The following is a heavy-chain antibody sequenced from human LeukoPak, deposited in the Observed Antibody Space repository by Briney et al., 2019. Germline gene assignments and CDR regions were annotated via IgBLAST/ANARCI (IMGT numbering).Heavy chain of an antibody. Sequence: SETLSLTCTVSGGSISGSPYYWGWIRQPPGKGLEWIGNIYYSGTTYYNPSLKTRVTVSLDTSKNQFSLNLISVTAADTAVYYCARSPQGTATTANWLDPWGQGTLVTVSS. CDR3: ARSPQGTATTANWLDP. V-gene: IGHV4-39*07. CDR1: GGSISGSPYY. CDR2: IYYSGTT. J-gene: IGHJ5*02. D-gene: IGHD4-17*01.